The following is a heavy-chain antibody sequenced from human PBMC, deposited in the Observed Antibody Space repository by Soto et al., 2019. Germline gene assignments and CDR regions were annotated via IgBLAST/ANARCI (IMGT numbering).Heavy chain of an antibody. D-gene: IGHD3-10*01. J-gene: IGHJ6*02. CDR1: GGSISSGGYS. CDR2: INHSGST. Sequence: PSETLSLTCAVSGGSISSGGYSWSWIRQPPGKGLEWIGDINHSGSTNYNPSLKSRVTISVDTSKNQFSLKLSSVTAADTAVYYCARRKWFGLYYYYGMDVWGQGTTVTVSS. CDR3: ARRKWFGLYYYYGMDV. V-gene: IGHV4-30-2*01.